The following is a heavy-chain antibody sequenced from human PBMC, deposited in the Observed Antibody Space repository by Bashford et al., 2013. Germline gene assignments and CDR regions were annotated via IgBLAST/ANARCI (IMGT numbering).Heavy chain of an antibody. V-gene: IGHV1-69*06. Sequence: SVKVSCKASGGNFSHYAINWVRQAPGQGLEWMGGIIPMFGTAYYAQKFQGRATISADKSTNTAYMDLSSLRYEDTAVYFCARGGEEWISLGWFDPWGQGTLVTVSS. CDR2: IIPMFGTA. D-gene: IGHD3-3*01. CDR3: ARGGEEWISLGWFDP. CDR1: GGNFSHYA. J-gene: IGHJ5*02.